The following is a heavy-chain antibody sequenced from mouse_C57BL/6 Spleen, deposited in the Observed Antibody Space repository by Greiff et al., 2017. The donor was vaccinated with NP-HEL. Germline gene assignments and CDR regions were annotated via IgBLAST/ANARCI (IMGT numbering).Heavy chain of an antibody. CDR2: ISSGSSTI. J-gene: IGHJ4*01. V-gene: IGHV5-17*01. D-gene: IGHD2-3*01. CDR1: GFTFSDYG. Sequence: EVQLKESGGGLVKPGGSLKLSCAASGFTFSDYGMHWVRQAPEKGLEWVAYISSGSSTIYYADTVKGRFTISRDNAKNTLFLQMTSLRAEDTAMYYCASVCWLLQDYAIDYWGQGTSVTVSS. CDR3: ASVCWLLQDYAIDY.